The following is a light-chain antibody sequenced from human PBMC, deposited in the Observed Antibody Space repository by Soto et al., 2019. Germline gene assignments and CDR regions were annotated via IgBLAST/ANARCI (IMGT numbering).Light chain of an antibody. CDR2: GAS. CDR1: QSVSG. CDR3: QQYGRSLIT. J-gene: IGKJ5*01. Sequence: EIVLTQSPGTLSLSPGERATLSCRASQSVSGMAWYQQIRGQAPRLLIYGASTRATGIPDRFSGSGSGTDFTLTISRLEPEDVSVYYCQQYGRSLITFGQGTRLAI. V-gene: IGKV3-20*01.